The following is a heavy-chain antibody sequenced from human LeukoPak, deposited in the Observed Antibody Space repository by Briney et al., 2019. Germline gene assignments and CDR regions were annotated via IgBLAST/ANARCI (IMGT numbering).Heavy chain of an antibody. CDR1: GFTFSNYE. D-gene: IGHD4-17*01. CDR3: AREGSTVTATFGY. V-gene: IGHV3-48*03. J-gene: IGHJ4*02. Sequence: GGSLRLSCAASGFTFSNYEMNWVRQAPGKGLEWISYISSSGTTIYYADSVKGRFTISRDNTKNSLFLQMNSLTTEDTAVYYCAREGSTVTATFGYWGQGTLVTVSS. CDR2: ISSSGTTI.